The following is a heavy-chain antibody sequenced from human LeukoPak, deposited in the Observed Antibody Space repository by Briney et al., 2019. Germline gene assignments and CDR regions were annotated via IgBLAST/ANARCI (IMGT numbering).Heavy chain of an antibody. CDR2: ISGSGGST. CDR1: GFTFSSYA. Sequence: GGSLRLSCAASGFTFSSYAMTWVRQAPGKGLEWVSAISGSGGSTYYADSVKGRFTISRDNSKNTLDLQMNSLRAEDTALYYCAKGGGNRGYFDSWGQGTLVTVSS. D-gene: IGHD3-16*01. V-gene: IGHV3-23*01. J-gene: IGHJ4*02. CDR3: AKGGGNRGYFDS.